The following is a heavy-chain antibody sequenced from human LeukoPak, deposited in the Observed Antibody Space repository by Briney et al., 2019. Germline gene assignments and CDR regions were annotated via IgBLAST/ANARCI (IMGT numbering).Heavy chain of an antibody. D-gene: IGHD6-25*01. CDR3: AKSVGYSGDYPDY. V-gene: IGHV3-23*01. J-gene: IGHJ4*02. Sequence: GSLRLSCAASGFTFSSYAMSWVRQAPGKGLEWVSAISGSGGSTYYADSVKGRFTISRDNSKNTLYPQMNSLRAEDTAVYYCAKSVGYSGDYPDYWGQGTLVTVSS. CDR1: GFTFSSYA. CDR2: ISGSGGST.